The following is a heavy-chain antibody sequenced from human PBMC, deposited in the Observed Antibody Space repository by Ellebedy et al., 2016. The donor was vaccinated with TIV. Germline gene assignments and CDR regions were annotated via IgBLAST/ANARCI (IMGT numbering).Heavy chain of an antibody. Sequence: GESLKISCAASGFTFSSYSMNWVRQAPGKGLEWVSSISSSSSYIYYADSVKGRFTISRDNAKNSLYLQMNSLRAEDTAVYYWARMGYWTYYDFWSGYSIDAFDIWGQGTMVTVSS. V-gene: IGHV3-21*01. CDR2: ISSSSSYI. CDR1: GFTFSSYS. D-gene: IGHD3-3*01. J-gene: IGHJ3*02. CDR3: ARMGYWTYYDFWSGYSIDAFDI.